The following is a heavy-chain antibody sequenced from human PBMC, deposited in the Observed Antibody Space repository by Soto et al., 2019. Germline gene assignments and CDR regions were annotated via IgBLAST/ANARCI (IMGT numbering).Heavy chain of an antibody. CDR2: INPGNGDT. CDR1: GYTFTRYA. CDR3: ARNSYRSGDDDSYCGDY. J-gene: IGHJ4*02. Sequence: GASVKVSCKASGYTFTRYAMHWVRQAPGQRPEWMGWINPGNGDTKYSEKLQGRVTFTRDTSATTIYMELSSLRSEDTALYYCARNSYRSGDDDSYCGDYWGQGTPVTVSS. D-gene: IGHD2-21*02. V-gene: IGHV1-3*01.